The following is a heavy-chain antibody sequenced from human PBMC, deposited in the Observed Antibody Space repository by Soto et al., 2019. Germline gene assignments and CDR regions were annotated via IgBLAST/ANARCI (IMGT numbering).Heavy chain of an antibody. Sequence: NYDGRWIRQPPGKGLEWIGYIYYSGSTNYNPSLKSRVTISVDTSKNQFSLKLSSVTAADTAAYHHASFSDGHNYWGQAILV. J-gene: IGHJ4*02. V-gene: IGHV4-59*01. CDR1: NYD. D-gene: IGHD3-3*02. CDR3: ASFSDGHNY. CDR2: IYYSGST.